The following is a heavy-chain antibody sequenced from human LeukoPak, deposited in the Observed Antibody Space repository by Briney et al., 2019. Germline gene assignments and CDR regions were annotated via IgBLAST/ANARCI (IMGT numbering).Heavy chain of an antibody. V-gene: IGHV3-30*03. CDR2: ISYDGSNK. CDR3: ARRLSLRRREWFDP. D-gene: IGHD5-24*01. Sequence: GGSLRLSCAASGFTFSSYGMHWVRQAPGKGLEWVAVISYDGSNKYYADSVKGRFTISRDNSKNTLYLQMNSLRAEDTAVYYCARRLSLRRREWFDPWGQGTLVTVSS. J-gene: IGHJ5*02. CDR1: GFTFSSYG.